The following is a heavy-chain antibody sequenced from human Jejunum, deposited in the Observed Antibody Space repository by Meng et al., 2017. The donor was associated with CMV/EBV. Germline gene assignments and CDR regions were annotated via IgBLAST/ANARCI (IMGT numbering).Heavy chain of an antibody. CDR3: TTLTITSSGN. CDR2: IKSKGDGGAI. CDR1: GFTFTNAW. D-gene: IGHD6-13*01. V-gene: IGHV3-15*01. Sequence: AASGFTFTNAWMTWVRQAPGKGLECVARIKSKGDGGAIDYAAPVQGRFTISRDDSQNTLYLQMNSLQTDDTAVYYCTTLTITSSGNWGQGTLVTVSS. J-gene: IGHJ4*02.